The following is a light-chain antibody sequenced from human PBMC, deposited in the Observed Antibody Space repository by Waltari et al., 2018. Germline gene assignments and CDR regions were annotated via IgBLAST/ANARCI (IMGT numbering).Light chain of an antibody. V-gene: IGLV8-61*01. CDR2: NTT. Sequence: TVVTQEPSLSVSPGGTVTLTCGLSSGSVSTDNYPSWYQQTPGQTPRTLIFNTTRRPSGVPDRFSGSILGNKAALTITGAQADDESDYFCLVYRGVGLLSFGGGTRLSV. CDR3: LVYRGVGLLS. J-gene: IGLJ7*01. CDR1: SGSVSTDNY.